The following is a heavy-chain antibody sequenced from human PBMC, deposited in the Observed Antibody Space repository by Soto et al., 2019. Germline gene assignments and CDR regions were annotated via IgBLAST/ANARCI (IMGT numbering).Heavy chain of an antibody. V-gene: IGHV1-18*04. CDR3: ARDRLGYSSSWSHKPPFDC. J-gene: IGHJ4*02. D-gene: IGHD6-13*01. CDR2: ISAYNGNT. CDR1: GYTFTSYG. Sequence: ASVKVSCKASGYTFTSYGISWVRQAPGQGLEWMGWISAYNGNTNYAQKLQGRVTMTTDTSTSTAYMELRSLRSDDTAVYYCARDRLGYSSSWSHKPPFDCWGQGTLVTVSS.